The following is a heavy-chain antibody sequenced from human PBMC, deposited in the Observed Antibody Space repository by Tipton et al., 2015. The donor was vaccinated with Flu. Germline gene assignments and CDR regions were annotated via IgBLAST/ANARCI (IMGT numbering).Heavy chain of an antibody. CDR3: ARDEDYCSSTSCYSGGMGV. CDR1: GGSISSGGYY. V-gene: IGHV4-31*03. CDR2: IYYSGST. D-gene: IGHD2-2*01. Sequence: TLSLTCTVSGGSISSGGYYWSWIRQHPGKGLEWIGYIYYSGSTYYNPSLKSRVTISVDTSKNQFSLKLSSVTAADTAVYYCARDEDYCSSTSCYSGGMGVWGQGTTVTVSS. J-gene: IGHJ6*02.